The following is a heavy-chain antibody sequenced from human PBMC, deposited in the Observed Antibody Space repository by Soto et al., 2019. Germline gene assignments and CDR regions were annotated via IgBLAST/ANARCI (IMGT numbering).Heavy chain of an antibody. CDR3: ARVSSTTPYYYGMDV. CDR1: GGSISSGGYY. CDR2: IYYSGST. J-gene: IGHJ6*02. Sequence: SETLSLTCTVSGGSISSGGYYWSWIRQHPGKGLEWIGYIYYSGSTYYNPSLKSRVTISVDTSKNQFSLKLSSVTAADTAVYYCARVSSTTPYYYGMDVWRQGTTVTVSS. D-gene: IGHD2-2*01. V-gene: IGHV4-31*03.